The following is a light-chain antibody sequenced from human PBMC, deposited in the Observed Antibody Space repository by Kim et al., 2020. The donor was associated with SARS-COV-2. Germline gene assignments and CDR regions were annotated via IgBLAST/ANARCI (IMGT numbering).Light chain of an antibody. V-gene: IGKV3-15*01. CDR1: QSVSSN. CDR2: GAS. CDR3: QQYNNWPPG. J-gene: IGKJ1*01. Sequence: SPGKRPPLSGRASQSVSSNLAWYQQKPGQAPRLLIYGASTRATGIPARFSGSGSGTEFTLTISSLQSEDFAVYYCQQYNNWPPGFGQGTKVDIK.